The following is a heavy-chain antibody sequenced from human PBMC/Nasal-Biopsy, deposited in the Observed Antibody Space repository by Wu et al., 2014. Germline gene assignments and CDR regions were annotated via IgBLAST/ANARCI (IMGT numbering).Heavy chain of an antibody. D-gene: IGHD3-10*01. V-gene: IGHV2-5*02. J-gene: IGHJ4*02. CDR1: EFSLTTPGVG. CDR3: AHAITGVGAQRGEHFGF. Sequence: LTCTLSEFSLTTPGVGVAWIRQSPGQALEWLALFYWDDDHRYSPSLKTRLTITKDTSRDQVVLTMTNMDPVDTATYYCAHAITGVGAQRGEHFGFWGQGTLVTVSS. CDR2: FYWDDDH.